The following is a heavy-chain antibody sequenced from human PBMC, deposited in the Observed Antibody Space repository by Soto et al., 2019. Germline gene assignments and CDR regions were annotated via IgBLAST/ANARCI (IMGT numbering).Heavy chain of an antibody. J-gene: IGHJ6*02. CDR2: ISYDGSNK. V-gene: IGHV3-30*18. CDR3: AKVRSGYDLDYGMDV. D-gene: IGHD5-12*01. CDR1: GFTFSSYG. Sequence: GGSLRLSCAASGFTFSSYGMHWVRQAPGKGLEWVAVISYDGSNKYYADSVKGRFTISRDNSKNTLYLQMNSLRAEDTAVYYCAKVRSGYDLDYGMDVWGQGTTVTVSS.